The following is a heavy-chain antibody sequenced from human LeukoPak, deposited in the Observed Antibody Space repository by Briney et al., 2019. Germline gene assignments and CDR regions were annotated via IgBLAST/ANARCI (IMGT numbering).Heavy chain of an antibody. J-gene: IGHJ4*02. CDR1: GFTFSSYW. V-gene: IGHV3-7*01. Sequence: GGSLRLSCAASGFTFSSYWMSWVRQAPGKGLEWVASIKQDGSEKYYVDSVKGRFTISRDNAKNSLYLQMNSLRAEDTAVYYCTRPPTIAAAGTIGYWGQGTLVTVSS. CDR3: TRPPTIAAAGTIGY. CDR2: IKQDGSEK. D-gene: IGHD6-13*01.